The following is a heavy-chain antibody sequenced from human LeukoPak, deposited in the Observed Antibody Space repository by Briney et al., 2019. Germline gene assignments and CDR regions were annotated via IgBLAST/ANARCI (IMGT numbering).Heavy chain of an antibody. CDR1: GGSISSYY. D-gene: IGHD6-19*01. CDR3: ARGGYSSGQVDY. J-gene: IGHJ4*02. V-gene: IGHV4-59*01. CDR2: IYYSGST. Sequence: PSETLSLTCTVSGGSISSYYWSWIRQPPGKGLEWIGYIYYSGSTNYNPSLKSRVTISVDTSKNQFSLKLSSVTAADTAVYYCARGGYSSGQVDYWGQGTLATVSS.